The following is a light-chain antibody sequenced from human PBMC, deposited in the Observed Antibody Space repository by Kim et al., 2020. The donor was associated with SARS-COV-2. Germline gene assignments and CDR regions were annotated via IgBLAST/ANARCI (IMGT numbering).Light chain of an antibody. CDR1: SSDIGAYAR. V-gene: IGLV2-18*02. Sequence: GQSVTISCPGTSSDIGAYARVSWYQQPPGTAPKLIIYEVNSRPSGVPDRFSGSKSGNTASLTISGLQAEDETDYYCSSYTRSSTWVFGGGTQLTVL. CDR3: SSYTRSSTWV. CDR2: EVN. J-gene: IGLJ3*02.